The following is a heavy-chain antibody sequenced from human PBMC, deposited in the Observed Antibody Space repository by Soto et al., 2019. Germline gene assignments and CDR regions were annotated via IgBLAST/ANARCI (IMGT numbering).Heavy chain of an antibody. J-gene: IGHJ4*02. CDR2: INPSGGST. CDR3: ARDDNDPTMVRGSYYHY. CDR1: GYTFTSYY. Sequence: GASVKVSCKASGYTFTSYYMHWVRQAPGQGLEWMGIINPSGGSTSYAQKFQGRVTMTRDTSTSTVYMELSSLRSEDTAVYYCARDDNDPTMVRGSYYHYWGKGTLVTVSS. V-gene: IGHV1-46*01. D-gene: IGHD3-10*01.